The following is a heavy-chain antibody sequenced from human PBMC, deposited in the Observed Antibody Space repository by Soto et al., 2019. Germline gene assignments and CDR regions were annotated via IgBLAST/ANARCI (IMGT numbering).Heavy chain of an antibody. CDR2: IYYSGST. D-gene: IGHD3-16*01. CDR1: GGSISSSSYY. J-gene: IGHJ6*03. V-gene: IGHV4-39*01. CDR3: ARHTRGTYYYYYMDV. Sequence: SETLSLTCTVSGGSISSSSYYWGWIRQPPGKGLEWIGSIYYSGSTYYNPSLKSRVTISVDTSKNQFSLKLSSVTAADTAVYYCARHTRGTYYYYYMDVWGKGTTVTVSS.